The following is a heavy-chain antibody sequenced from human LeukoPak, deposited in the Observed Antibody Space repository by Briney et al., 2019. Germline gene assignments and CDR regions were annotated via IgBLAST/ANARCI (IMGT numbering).Heavy chain of an antibody. CDR2: MNPNSGNT. CDR3: ARGLWFGELLTYYYYMDV. J-gene: IGHJ6*03. D-gene: IGHD3-10*01. Sequence: ASVKVSCKASGYTFTSYDINWVRQATGQGLEWMGWMNPNSGNTGYAQKFQGRVTITADESTSTAYMELSSLRSEDTAVYYCARGLWFGELLTYYYYMDVWGKGTTVTVSS. V-gene: IGHV1-8*01. CDR1: GYTFTSYD.